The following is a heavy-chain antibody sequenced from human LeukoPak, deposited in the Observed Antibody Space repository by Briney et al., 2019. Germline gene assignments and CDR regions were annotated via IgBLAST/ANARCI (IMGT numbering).Heavy chain of an antibody. CDR1: GFTFSSYG. CDR3: AKKGEPPGFDP. CDR2: ISGSGGST. Sequence: AGGSLRLSCAASGFTFSSYGMHWVRQAPGKGLEWVSAISGSGGSTYYADSVKGRFTISRDNSKNTLYLQMNSLRAEDTAVYYCAKKGEPPGFDPWGQGTLVTVSS. V-gene: IGHV3-23*01. J-gene: IGHJ5*02. D-gene: IGHD2-21*01.